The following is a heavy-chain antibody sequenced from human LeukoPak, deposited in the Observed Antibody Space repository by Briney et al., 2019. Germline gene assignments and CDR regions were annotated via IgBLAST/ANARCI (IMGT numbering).Heavy chain of an antibody. CDR3: ARGPEWIQLWSGKYYLDY. CDR1: GGSFSGYY. CDR2: INHSGST. V-gene: IGHV4-34*01. Sequence: SETLSLTCAVYGGSFSGYYWSWIRQPPGKGLEWIGEINHSGSTNYNPSLKSRVTISVDTSKNQFSLKLSSVTAADTAVYYCARGPEWIQLWSGKYYLDYWGQGTLVTVSS. D-gene: IGHD5-18*01. J-gene: IGHJ4*02.